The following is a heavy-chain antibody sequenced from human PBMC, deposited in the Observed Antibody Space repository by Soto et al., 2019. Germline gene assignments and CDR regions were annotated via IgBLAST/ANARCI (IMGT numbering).Heavy chain of an antibody. CDR2: IKPDGSAK. CDR1: GFTSSNHW. CDR3: LASGTASS. Sequence: GGSLRLSCAASGFTSSNHWMNWVRQAPGKGLEWVANIKPDGSAKYYADSVRGRFTISRDNAKNSVNLQMDSLRAEDTALYYCLASGTASSWGQGTLVTVSS. V-gene: IGHV3-7*01. J-gene: IGHJ5*02. D-gene: IGHD1-1*01.